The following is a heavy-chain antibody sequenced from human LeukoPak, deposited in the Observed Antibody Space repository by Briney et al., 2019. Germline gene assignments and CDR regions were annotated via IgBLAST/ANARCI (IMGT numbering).Heavy chain of an antibody. V-gene: IGHV4-59*01. Sequence: PSETLSLTCTVSGVSITNYYWSWIRQPPRKGLEWIGYIYHSGSTNYNPSLKSRVTVSVNTSKNQFSLNLSSVTAADTAVYYCARAKWELDWFDPWGQGTLVTVSS. D-gene: IGHD1-26*01. CDR1: GVSITNYY. J-gene: IGHJ5*02. CDR3: ARAKWELDWFDP. CDR2: IYHSGST.